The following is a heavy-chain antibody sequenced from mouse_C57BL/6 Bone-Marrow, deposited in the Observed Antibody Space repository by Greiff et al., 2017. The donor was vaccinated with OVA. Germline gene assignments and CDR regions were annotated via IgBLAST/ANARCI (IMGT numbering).Heavy chain of an antibody. D-gene: IGHD2-4*01. CDR1: GFTFSDYY. V-gene: IGHV5-12*01. CDR3: ARRYYDYDGGAMDY. Sequence: EVQLVESGGGLVQPGGSLKLSCAASGFTFSDYYMYWVRQTPEKRLEWVAYISNGGGSTYYPDTVKGRFTISRDNAKNTLYLQMSRLKSEDTAMYYCARRYYDYDGGAMDYWGQGTSVTVSS. J-gene: IGHJ4*01. CDR2: ISNGGGST.